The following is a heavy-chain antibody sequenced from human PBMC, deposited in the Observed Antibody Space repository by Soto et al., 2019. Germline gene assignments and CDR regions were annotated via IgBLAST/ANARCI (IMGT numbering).Heavy chain of an antibody. CDR2: ISSNGGST. CDR3: LGIAAAGASFYYYYYGMDV. CDR1: GFTFSSYA. V-gene: IGHV3-64D*08. J-gene: IGHJ6*02. Sequence: GESLKISCSASGFTFSSYAMHWVRQAPGKGLEYVSAISSNGGSTYYADSVKGRFTISRDNSKNTLYLQMSSLRAEDTAVYYCLGIAAAGASFYYYYYGMDVWGQGTTVTVSS. D-gene: IGHD6-13*01.